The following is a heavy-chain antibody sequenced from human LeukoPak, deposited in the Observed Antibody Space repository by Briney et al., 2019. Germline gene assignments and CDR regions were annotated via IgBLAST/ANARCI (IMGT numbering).Heavy chain of an antibody. CDR2: VYYSGTI. V-gene: IGHV4-59*08. Sequence: PSXXLSLTCTVSGGSISNYYWSWIRQPPGKGLEWIGYVYYSGTINYNPSLKSRVTISVDTSKNQFSLKLSSVTAADTAVYYCARTRVQMATMGSISAFDIWGQGTMVTVSS. CDR1: GGSISNYY. CDR3: ARTRVQMATMGSISAFDI. J-gene: IGHJ3*02. D-gene: IGHD5-24*01.